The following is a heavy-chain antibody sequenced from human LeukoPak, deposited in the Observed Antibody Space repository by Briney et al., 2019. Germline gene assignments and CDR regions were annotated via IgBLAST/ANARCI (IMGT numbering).Heavy chain of an antibody. V-gene: IGHV4-31*03. D-gene: IGHD5-18*01. J-gene: IGHJ3*02. CDR2: IYYSGSI. CDR3: ARDRGYSYGCDAFDI. CDR1: GGSISWGGYY. Sequence: SETLSLTCTVSGGSISWGGYYWSWIRQHPGKGLEYIGYIYYSGSIYYNPSLKSRVTISLDPSKNQFSLKLSSVTAADTAVYYCARDRGYSYGCDAFDIWGQGTMVTVSS.